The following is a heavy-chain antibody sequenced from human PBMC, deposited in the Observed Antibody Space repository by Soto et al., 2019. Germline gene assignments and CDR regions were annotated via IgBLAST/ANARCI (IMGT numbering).Heavy chain of an antibody. J-gene: IGHJ5*02. Sequence: QVQLVQSGAEVKKPGASVKVSCRASGYTFTGDFMHWVRQAPGQGLEWMGWINPNSGATKYAQKFQGRVTLSRDTSIRPAYLELSVLRSDDTAVYSCAWGGCTILAPLPWGQGTLVTVSS. D-gene: IGHD3-3*01. CDR1: GYTFTGDF. CDR2: INPNSGAT. V-gene: IGHV1-2*02. CDR3: AWGGCTILAPLP.